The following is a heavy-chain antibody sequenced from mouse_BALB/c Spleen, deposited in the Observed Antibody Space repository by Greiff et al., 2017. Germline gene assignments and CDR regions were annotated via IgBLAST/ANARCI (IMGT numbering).Heavy chain of an antibody. CDR3: ARGGLRLGYAMDY. D-gene: IGHD2-4*01. CDR2: ISYSGST. J-gene: IGHJ4*01. V-gene: IGHV3-8*02. Sequence: EVKLVESGPSLVKPSQTLSLTCSVTGDSITSGYWNWIRKFPGNKLEYMGYISYSGSTYYNPSLKSRISITRDTSKNQYYLQLNSVTTEDTATYYCARGGLRLGYAMDYWGQGTSVTVSS. CDR1: GDSITSGY.